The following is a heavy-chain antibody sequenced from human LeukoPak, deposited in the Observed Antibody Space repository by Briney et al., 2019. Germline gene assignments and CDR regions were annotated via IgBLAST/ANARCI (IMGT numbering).Heavy chain of an antibody. CDR1: GGSVSSYY. Sequence: SGTLSLTCTVSGGSVSSYYWSWIRQSPGKGLEWIGYIHHSGGTNYNPPLKSRAAISVETSKNQFSLKLRSVTAADTAVYYCARDGASGVDIVAHTFDYWGQGTLVTVSS. J-gene: IGHJ4*02. CDR3: ARDGASGVDIVAHTFDY. D-gene: IGHD5-12*01. CDR2: IHHSGGT. V-gene: IGHV4-59*02.